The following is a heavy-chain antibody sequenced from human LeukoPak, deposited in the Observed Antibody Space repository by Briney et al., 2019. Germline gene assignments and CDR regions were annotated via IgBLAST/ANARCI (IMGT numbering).Heavy chain of an antibody. Sequence: SQTLSLTCTVSGGSISSGDYYWSWIRQPPGKGLEWIGYIYYSGSTYYNPSLKSRVTISVDTSKNQFSLKLSSVTAADTAVYYCASYEYYDFWSGYQDYYYMDVWGKGTTVTASS. V-gene: IGHV4-30-4*08. CDR1: GGSISSGDYY. CDR3: ASYEYYDFWSGYQDYYYMDV. J-gene: IGHJ6*03. CDR2: IYYSGST. D-gene: IGHD3-3*01.